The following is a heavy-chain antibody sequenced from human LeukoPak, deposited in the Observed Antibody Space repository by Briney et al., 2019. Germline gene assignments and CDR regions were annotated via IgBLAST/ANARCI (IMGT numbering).Heavy chain of an antibody. J-gene: IGHJ4*02. CDR3: ARGRSHGDGSGSYYYYFDY. CDR2: ISVYNGNT. V-gene: IGHV1-18*01. CDR1: GYNFTNYG. Sequence: ASVKVSCKAAGYNFTNYGISWVRQAPGQGLEWMGWISVYNGNTKYAQKLQDRVTMTTDTSTSTAYMELRSLRSDDTAVYYCARGRSHGDGSGSYYYYFDYWGQGTLVTVSS. D-gene: IGHD3-10*01.